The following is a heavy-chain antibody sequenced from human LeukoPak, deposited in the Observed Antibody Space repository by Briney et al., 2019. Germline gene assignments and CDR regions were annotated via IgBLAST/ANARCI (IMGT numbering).Heavy chain of an antibody. Sequence: SETLSLTCTVSGGSISGYYWSWIRQPPGKGLEWIGYIYYSGSTNYNPSLKSRVTISVDTSKNQFSLKLSSVTAADTAVYYCARLGVSNWFDPWGQGTLVTVSS. V-gene: IGHV4-59*08. CDR2: IYYSGST. J-gene: IGHJ5*02. CDR1: GGSISGYY. D-gene: IGHD3-3*01. CDR3: ARLGVSNWFDP.